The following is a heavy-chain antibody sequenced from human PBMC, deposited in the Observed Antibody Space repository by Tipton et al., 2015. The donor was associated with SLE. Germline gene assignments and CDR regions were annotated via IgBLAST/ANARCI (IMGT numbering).Heavy chain of an antibody. V-gene: IGHV4-4*09. CDR2: IYTSGST. CDR1: GGSISSYY. D-gene: IGHD2-15*01. CDR3: ARSVVVVAAPDY. Sequence: TLSLTCTVSGGSISSYYWSWIRQPPGKGLEWIGYIYTSGSTNYNPSLKSRVTISVDTSKNQFSLKLSSVTAADTAVYYCARSVVVVAAPDYWGQGTLVTVSS. J-gene: IGHJ4*02.